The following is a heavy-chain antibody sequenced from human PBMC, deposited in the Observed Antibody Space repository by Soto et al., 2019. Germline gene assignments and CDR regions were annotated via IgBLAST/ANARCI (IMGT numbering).Heavy chain of an antibody. CDR3: AKDTMGSSWVRWFDP. V-gene: IGHV3-23*01. CDR2: ISGSGGST. D-gene: IGHD6-13*01. Sequence: PGGSLRLSCAASGFTFSSYAMSWVRQAPGKGLEWVSAISGSGGSTYYADSVKGRFTISRDNSKNTLYLQMNSLRAEDTAVYYCAKDTMGSSWVRWFDPWGQGTLVTVSS. CDR1: GFTFSSYA. J-gene: IGHJ5*02.